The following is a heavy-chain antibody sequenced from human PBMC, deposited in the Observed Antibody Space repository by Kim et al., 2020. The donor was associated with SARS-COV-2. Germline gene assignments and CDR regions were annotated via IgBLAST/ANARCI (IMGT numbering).Heavy chain of an antibody. J-gene: IGHJ4*02. Sequence: ASVKVSCKASGYTFTGYYMHWVRQAPGQGLEWMGWINPNSGGTNYAQKFQGRVTMTRDTSTSTAYMELSRLRSDDTAVYYCAILEQQLEEVGLDYWGQGTLVTVSS. CDR2: INPNSGGT. V-gene: IGHV1-2*02. CDR3: AILEQQLEEVGLDY. CDR1: GYTFTGYY. D-gene: IGHD6-13*01.